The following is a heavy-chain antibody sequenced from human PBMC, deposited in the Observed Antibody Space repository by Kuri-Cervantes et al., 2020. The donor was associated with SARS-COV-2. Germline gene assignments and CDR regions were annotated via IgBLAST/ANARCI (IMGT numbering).Heavy chain of an antibody. D-gene: IGHD5-18*01. Sequence: SETLSLTCTVSGGSISDHYWSWIRQSPGKGLEWIGYIYDSGTTNYNPSLKSRVTVSVDKSKDHFSLRLSSVTAADTAVYYCARDLNGQLWSTGLGYWGQGTLGTV. CDR3: ARDLNGQLWSTGLGY. J-gene: IGHJ4*02. CDR2: IYDSGTT. V-gene: IGHV4-59*11. CDR1: GGSISDHY.